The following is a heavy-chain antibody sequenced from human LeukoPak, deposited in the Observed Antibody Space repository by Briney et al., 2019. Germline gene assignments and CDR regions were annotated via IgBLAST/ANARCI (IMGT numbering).Heavy chain of an antibody. CDR2: ISSSSSYI. Sequence: GGSLRLSCAASGFTFSSYSMNWVRQAPGKGLEWVSSISSSSSYIYYADSVKDRFTISRDNAKNSLYLQMNSLRAEDTAVYYCARAYGSGSYYFDYWGQGTLVTVSS. V-gene: IGHV3-21*01. CDR3: ARAYGSGSYYFDY. J-gene: IGHJ4*02. CDR1: GFTFSSYS. D-gene: IGHD3-10*01.